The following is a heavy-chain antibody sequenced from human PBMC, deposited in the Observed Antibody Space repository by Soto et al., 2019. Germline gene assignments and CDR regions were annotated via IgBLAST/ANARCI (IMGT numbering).Heavy chain of an antibody. CDR1: GGSISSYH. Sequence: SETLSLTCTVSGGSISSYHWSWIRQPPGKGLEWIGYIYYSGSTNYNPSLKSRDTISVDTSKNQFSLKLSSVTAADTAVYYCARDIGAEGSIATWGWFDPWGQGTLVTVSS. CDR2: IYYSGST. V-gene: IGHV4-59*01. CDR3: ARDIGAEGSIATWGWFDP. J-gene: IGHJ5*02. D-gene: IGHD6-6*01.